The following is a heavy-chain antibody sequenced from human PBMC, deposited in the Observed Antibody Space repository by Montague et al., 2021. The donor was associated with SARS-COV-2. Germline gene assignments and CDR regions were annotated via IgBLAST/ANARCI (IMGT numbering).Heavy chain of an antibody. CDR3: ATTQRPFTNYYYYYGMDV. D-gene: IGHD6-25*01. J-gene: IGHJ6*02. CDR2: ISYDGSNK. CDR1: GFTFSSYA. V-gene: IGHV3-30*04. Sequence: SLRLSCAASGFTFSSYAMHWVRQAPAKGLEWVAVISYDGSNKYYADSVKGRFTISRDNSKNTLYPQMNSLRAEDTAVYYCATTQRPFTNYYYYYGMDVWGQGTTVTVSS.